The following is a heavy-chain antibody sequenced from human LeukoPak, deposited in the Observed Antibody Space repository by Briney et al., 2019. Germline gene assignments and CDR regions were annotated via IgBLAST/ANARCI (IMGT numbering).Heavy chain of an antibody. D-gene: IGHD1-1*01. V-gene: IGHV3-74*01. CDR1: GFTFSSYW. J-gene: IGHJ4*02. CDR3: ARDWAPWTGTARLGY. Sequence: GGSLRLSCAASGFTFSSYWMHWVRQAPGKGLVWVSRINSDGSSTSYADSVKGRFTISRDNAKNTLYLQMNSLRAEDTAVYYCARDWAPWTGTARLGYWGQGTLVTVSS. CDR2: INSDGSST.